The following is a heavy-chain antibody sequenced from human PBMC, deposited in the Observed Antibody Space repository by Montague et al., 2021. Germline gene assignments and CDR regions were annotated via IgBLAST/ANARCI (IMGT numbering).Heavy chain of an antibody. Sequence: SETLSLTCTVSGGSISSASYYWGWIRQPPGKGLEFIGVIYYNGTTYHNPSLKSRVTVSMDTSKNQFSLKLSSVTAADTAVYYCARSLYCRGGNCYSGFDPWGQGTLVTASS. V-gene: IGHV4-39*01. CDR1: GGSISSASYY. CDR2: IYYNGTT. J-gene: IGHJ5*02. D-gene: IGHD2-15*01. CDR3: ARSLYCRGGNCYSGFDP.